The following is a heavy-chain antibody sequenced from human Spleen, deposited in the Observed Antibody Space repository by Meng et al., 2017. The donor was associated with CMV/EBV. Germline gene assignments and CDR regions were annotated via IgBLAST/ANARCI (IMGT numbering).Heavy chain of an antibody. V-gene: IGHV2-5*01. CDR3: AHSLRFYDILTGDYNPHFDY. D-gene: IGHD3-9*01. J-gene: IGHJ4*02. CDR2: IYWNDDK. Sequence: SGVGVGWMRQAPGKALEWLALIYWNDDKRYTPSLKSSLTVTKDTSRNRVFLTMTNVDPVDTATYYCAHSLRFYDILTGDYNPHFDYWGQGTLVTVSS. CDR1: SGVG.